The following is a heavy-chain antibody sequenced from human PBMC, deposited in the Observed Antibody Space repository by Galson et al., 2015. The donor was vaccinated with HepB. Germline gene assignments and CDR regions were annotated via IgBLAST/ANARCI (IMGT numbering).Heavy chain of an antibody. Sequence: SLRLSCAASGFTFSNYWMTWVRQAPGKGLGWVANIKQDGSEKYYVDSVKGRFTISRDNAKNSLCLQMNSLRAEDTAVYYCARGRSYRVFDYWGQGTLVTVSS. J-gene: IGHJ4*02. D-gene: IGHD3-16*02. CDR1: GFTFSNYW. V-gene: IGHV3-7*03. CDR2: IKQDGSEK. CDR3: ARGRSYRVFDY.